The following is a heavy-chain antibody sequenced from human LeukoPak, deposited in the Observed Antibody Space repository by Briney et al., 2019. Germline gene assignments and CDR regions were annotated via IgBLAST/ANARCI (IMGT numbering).Heavy chain of an antibody. Sequence: GASVKVSCKASGYTFTSYYMHWVRQAPGQGLEWMGIINLSGGSTSYAQKFQGRVTMTRDMSTSTVYMELSSLRSEDTAVYYCARDPTYGGAFDIWGQGTMVTVSS. D-gene: IGHD2/OR15-2a*01. CDR2: INLSGGST. J-gene: IGHJ3*02. CDR3: ARDPTYGGAFDI. V-gene: IGHV1-46*01. CDR1: GYTFTSYY.